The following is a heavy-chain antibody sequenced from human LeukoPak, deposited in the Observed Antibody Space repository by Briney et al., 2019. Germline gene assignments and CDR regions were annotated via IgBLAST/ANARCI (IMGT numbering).Heavy chain of an antibody. CDR3: AKDTAGNSGNFDY. D-gene: IGHD5-12*01. CDR2: ISWNSGSI. V-gene: IGHV3-9*01. Sequence: GGSLRLSCAASGFTFDDYAMHWVRQAPGKGLEWVLGISWNSGSIGYADSVKGRFTISRDNAKNSLYLQMNSLRAEDTALYYCAKDTAGNSGNFDYWGQGTLVTVSS. CDR1: GFTFDDYA. J-gene: IGHJ4*02.